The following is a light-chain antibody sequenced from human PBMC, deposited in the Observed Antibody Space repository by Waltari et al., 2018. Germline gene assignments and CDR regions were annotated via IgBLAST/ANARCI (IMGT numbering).Light chain of an antibody. CDR3: QVWDSSSDAHVV. CDR1: NIGSKT. Sequence: SYVLTQPPSVSVAPGKTARITCGGNNIGSKTVHWYQQKPGQAPVLVVDYDSTRPSGVPERCSGSTSGNTTTMTISRGEDGDEADYYYQVWDSSSDAHVVFGGGTKLTVL. J-gene: IGLJ2*01. CDR2: YDS. V-gene: IGLV3-21*04.